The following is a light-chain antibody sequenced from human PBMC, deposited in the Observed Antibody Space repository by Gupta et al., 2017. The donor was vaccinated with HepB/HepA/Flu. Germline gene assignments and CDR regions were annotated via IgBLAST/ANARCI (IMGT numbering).Light chain of an antibody. CDR3: QQGFTTPWT. CDR2: SAS. Sequence: DIHMNPYHSSLFASVGDRVTITCRASQNILSYLNWYQQKPGKAPKVLILSASHLQSGVPLRFSGSGSGTEFSLTINSLHPEDFAAYYCQQGFTTPWTFGQGTKVEI. CDR1: QNILSY. V-gene: IGKV1-39*01. J-gene: IGKJ1*01.